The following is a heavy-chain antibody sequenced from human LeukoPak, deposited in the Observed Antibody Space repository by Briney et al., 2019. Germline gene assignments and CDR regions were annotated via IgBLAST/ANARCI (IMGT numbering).Heavy chain of an antibody. V-gene: IGHV4-59*01. CDR1: GGSISSYY. J-gene: IGHJ5*02. CDR3: ARDRSMGRFDP. CDR2: IYYSGST. D-gene: IGHD1-26*01. Sequence: SETLSLTCTVSGGSISSYYWSWIRQPPGKGPEWIGYIYYSGSTNYNPSLKSRVTISVDTSKNQFSLKLSSVTAADTAVYYCARDRSMGRFDPWGQGTLVTVSS.